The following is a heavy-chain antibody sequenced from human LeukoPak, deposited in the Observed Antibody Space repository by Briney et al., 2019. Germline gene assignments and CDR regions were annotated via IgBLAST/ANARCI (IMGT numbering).Heavy chain of an antibody. CDR1: GYTFTSYA. Sequence: ASVKVSCKASGYTFTSYAMHWVRQAPGQRLEWMGWINAGNGNTKYSQKFQGRVTITRDTSASRAYMELSSLRSEDTAVYYCARSRPDYGDASDYWGQGTLVTVSS. CDR2: INAGNGNT. CDR3: ARSRPDYGDASDY. J-gene: IGHJ4*02. D-gene: IGHD4-17*01. V-gene: IGHV1-3*01.